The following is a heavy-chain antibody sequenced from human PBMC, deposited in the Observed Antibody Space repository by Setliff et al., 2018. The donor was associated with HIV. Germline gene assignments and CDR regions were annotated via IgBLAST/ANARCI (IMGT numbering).Heavy chain of an antibody. V-gene: IGHV4-39*01. CDR1: GGSISNSAYY. CDR3: ASQYCSAGSCHSDY. D-gene: IGHD2-15*01. Sequence: LSLTCTVSGGSISNSAYYWGWVRQPPGKGLEWIGAIYYSGSIYHNPSLNSRVTTSVDKSKNQFSLTLSSVTAADTAMYYCASQYCSAGSCHSDYWGQGTLVTVSS. CDR2: IYYSGSI. J-gene: IGHJ4*02.